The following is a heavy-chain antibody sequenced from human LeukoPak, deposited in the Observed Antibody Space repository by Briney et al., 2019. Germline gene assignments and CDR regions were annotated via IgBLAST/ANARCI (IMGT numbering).Heavy chain of an antibody. D-gene: IGHD3-16*02. CDR1: GFTFDDYG. Sequence: PGGSLRLSCAASGFTFDDYGMSWVRQAPGKGLEWVSGINWNGGSTGYADSVKGRFTISRDNAKNSLYLQMNSLIAEDTALYYCARDGKVYDYVWGSYRSDDAFDIWGQGTMVTVSS. CDR3: ARDGKVYDYVWGSYRSDDAFDI. V-gene: IGHV3-20*04. J-gene: IGHJ3*02. CDR2: INWNGGST.